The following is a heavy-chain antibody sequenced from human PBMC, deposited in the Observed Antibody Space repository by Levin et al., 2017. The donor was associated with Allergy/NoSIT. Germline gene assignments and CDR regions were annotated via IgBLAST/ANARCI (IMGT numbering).Heavy chain of an antibody. V-gene: IGHV3-21*01. Sequence: GGSLRLSCAASGFTFSSYSMNWVRQAPGKGLEWVSSISSSSSYIYYADSVKSRFTISRDNAKNSLYLQMNSLRAEDTAVYYCASLWFGELLPFDYWGQGTLVTVSS. CDR1: GFTFSSYS. CDR2: ISSSSSYI. D-gene: IGHD3-10*01. CDR3: ASLWFGELLPFDY. J-gene: IGHJ4*02.